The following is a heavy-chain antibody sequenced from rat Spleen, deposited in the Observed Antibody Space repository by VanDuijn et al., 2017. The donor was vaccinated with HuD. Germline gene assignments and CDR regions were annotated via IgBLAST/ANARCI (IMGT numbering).Heavy chain of an antibody. D-gene: IGHD1-1*01. CDR1: GFTFSNFD. Sequence: EVQLVESGGGFVQPGGSMKLSCAPSGFTFSNFDMAWVRQTPTKGLEWVASISFDGSRTYYRDSVWGRFTISRDDTKSTLYLQMNSLRSEDTATYYCARHGTSVRVWFAYWGQGTLVTVSS. CDR2: ISFDGSRT. CDR3: ARHGTSVRVWFAY. V-gene: IGHV5-22*01. J-gene: IGHJ3*01.